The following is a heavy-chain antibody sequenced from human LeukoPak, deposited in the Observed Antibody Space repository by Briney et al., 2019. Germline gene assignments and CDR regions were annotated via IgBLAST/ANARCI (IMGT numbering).Heavy chain of an antibody. CDR3: AREPYGNYGMDV. CDR2: LISTGRYI. D-gene: IGHD4-17*01. J-gene: IGHJ6*02. Sequence: GGSLRLSCVASGFTFSSYSMNWVRQAPGKGLEYVSSLISTGRYIYYADSLEGRFTISRDNAKNSLYLQMNSLRAEDTAVYYCAREPYGNYGMDVWGQGTTVTVSS. V-gene: IGHV3-21*06. CDR1: GFTFSSYS.